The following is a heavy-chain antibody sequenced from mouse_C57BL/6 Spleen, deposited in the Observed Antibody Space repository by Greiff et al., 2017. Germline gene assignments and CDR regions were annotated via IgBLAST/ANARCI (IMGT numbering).Heavy chain of an antibody. V-gene: IGHV10-3*01. CDR1: GFTFHTYA. Sequence: LQLKESGGGLVQPKGSLKLSCAASGFTFHTYALHNQRQAPGQGLEWVARIRSKSSNYATYYADSVKDRFTISRDDSQSMLYLQINNLKTEDTALYYCVRDNSNYGWFAYWGQGTLVTVSA. J-gene: IGHJ3*01. D-gene: IGHD2-5*01. CDR3: VRDNSNYGWFAY. CDR2: IRSKSSNYAT.